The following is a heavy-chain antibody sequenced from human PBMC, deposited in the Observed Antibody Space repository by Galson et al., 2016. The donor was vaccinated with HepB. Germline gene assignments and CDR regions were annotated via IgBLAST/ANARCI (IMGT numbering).Heavy chain of an antibody. CDR2: ISGSGSAT. CDR1: GFTFGNHA. J-gene: IGHJ4*02. CDR3: TKDRFSYGFRSFDY. D-gene: IGHD3-16*01. Sequence: SLRLSCAASGFTFGNHAMYWVRQAPGKGLVWVSVISGSGSATYYADSVKGRFTISRDNSKNTLYLQVNSRRAEDTAIYYCTKDRFSYGFRSFDYWGQGTLITVSS. V-gene: IGHV3-23*01.